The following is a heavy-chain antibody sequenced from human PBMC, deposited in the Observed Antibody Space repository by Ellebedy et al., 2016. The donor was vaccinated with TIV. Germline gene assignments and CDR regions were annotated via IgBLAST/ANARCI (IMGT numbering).Heavy chain of an antibody. CDR3: ARDDKVGLDALDI. D-gene: IGHD5-12*01. CDR1: GDSVSSNSAA. CDR2: TYYRSKWYY. V-gene: IGHV6-1*01. Sequence: QTLSLTCAISGDSVSSNSAAWNWIRQSPSRGLEWLGRTYYRSKWYYEYAVSMKSRITINPDTSKNKFSLQLISVTPEDTAMYYCARDDKVGLDALDIWGQGIMVTVSS. J-gene: IGHJ3*02.